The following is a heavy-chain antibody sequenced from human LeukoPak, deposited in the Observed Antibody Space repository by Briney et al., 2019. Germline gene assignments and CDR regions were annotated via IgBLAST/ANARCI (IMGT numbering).Heavy chain of an antibody. CDR1: GFTVRDSY. CDR3: AKGRGFSSSADYFDY. V-gene: IGHV3-66*01. Sequence: GGSLRLSCAASGFTVRDSYMSWARQAPGKGLECVSVIYSSGSAYYADSVKGRFTISRDNSKNTLYLQMNSLRAEDTAVYYCAKGRGFSSSADYFDYWGQGTLVTVSS. D-gene: IGHD6-6*01. J-gene: IGHJ4*02. CDR2: IYSSGSA.